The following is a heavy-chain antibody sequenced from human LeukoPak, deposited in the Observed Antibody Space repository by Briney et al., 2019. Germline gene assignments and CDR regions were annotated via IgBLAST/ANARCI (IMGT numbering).Heavy chain of an antibody. CDR1: GYTFTSYG. CDR3: AREGPPYCSSTSCDDNWFDP. Sequence: ASVKVSCKASGYTFTSYGISWVRQAPGQGLEWMGWISAYNGNTNYAQKLQGRVTMTTDTSTSTAYMELRSLRSDDTAVYYCAREGPPYCSSTSCDDNWFDPWGQGTLVTASS. V-gene: IGHV1-18*01. CDR2: ISAYNGNT. D-gene: IGHD2-2*01. J-gene: IGHJ5*02.